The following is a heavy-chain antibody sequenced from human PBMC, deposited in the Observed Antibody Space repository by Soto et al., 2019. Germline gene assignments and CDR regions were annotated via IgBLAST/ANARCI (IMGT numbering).Heavy chain of an antibody. J-gene: IGHJ3*02. D-gene: IGHD3-22*01. CDR2: ISSGGRT. CDR1: GFTVSSNY. CDR3: ARERFHDSDGYHSGFDI. Sequence: HPGGSLRLSCAASGFTVSSNYMTWVRQGPGKGLEWVSLISSGGRTYYADSVKGRLTISRDNSKNTLWLRMNSLRAEDTAVYYCARERFHDSDGYHSGFDIWGQGTTVTVSS. V-gene: IGHV3-53*01.